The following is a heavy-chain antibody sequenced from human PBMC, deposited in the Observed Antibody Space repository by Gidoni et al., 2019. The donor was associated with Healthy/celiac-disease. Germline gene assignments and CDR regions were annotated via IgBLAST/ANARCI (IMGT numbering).Heavy chain of an antibody. CDR2: IRSKANSYAT. J-gene: IGHJ4*02. V-gene: IGHV3-73*01. CDR1: GLTFSGSA. D-gene: IGHD1-26*01. CDR3: TRTPSRSTVSY. Sequence: EVQLVESGGGLVQPGGSLKLSCAASGLTFSGSAMHWVRQASGKGLEWVGRIRSKANSYATAYAASVKGRFTISRDDSKNTAYLQMNSLKTEDTAVYYCTRTPSRSTVSYWGQGTLVTVSS.